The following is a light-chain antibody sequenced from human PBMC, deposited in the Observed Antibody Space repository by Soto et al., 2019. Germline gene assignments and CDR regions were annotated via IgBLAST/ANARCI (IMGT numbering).Light chain of an antibody. CDR2: DND. Sequence: QSALTQPPSVSAAPGQKVTISCSGSGSNIGKNSVSWYQQLPGTAPKLIISDNDKRPSGIPDRLSGSKSGTSATLGITGLQTGDDADYYCGTWDSSLTAVVFGGGTKLTVL. V-gene: IGLV1-51*01. CDR3: GTWDSSLTAVV. CDR1: GSNIGKNS. J-gene: IGLJ2*01.